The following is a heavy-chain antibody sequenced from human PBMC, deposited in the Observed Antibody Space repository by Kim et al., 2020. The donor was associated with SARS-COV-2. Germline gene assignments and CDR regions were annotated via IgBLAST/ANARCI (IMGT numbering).Heavy chain of an antibody. CDR1: GYSFTSYW. V-gene: IGHV5-10-1*01. CDR3: ARRVRYYGSGSYFLDY. D-gene: IGHD3-10*01. J-gene: IGHJ4*02. CDR2: IDPSDSYT. Sequence: GESLKISCKGSGYSFTSYWISWVRQMPGKGLEWMGRIDPSDSYTNYSPSFQGHVTISADKSISTAYLQWSSLKASDTAMYYCARRVRYYGSGSYFLDYWGQGTLVTVSS.